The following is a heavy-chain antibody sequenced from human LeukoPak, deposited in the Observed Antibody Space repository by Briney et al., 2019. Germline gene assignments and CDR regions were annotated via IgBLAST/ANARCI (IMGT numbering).Heavy chain of an antibody. CDR3: ARATYSGPDY. CDR1: GGSISSGDYY. J-gene: IGHJ4*02. Sequence: SQTLSLTWPVSGGSISSGDYYWSWIRQPPGKGLEWIGYIYYSGTTYYNPSLKSRVTISVDTSRNQFSLKLTSVTAADTAMYYCARATYSGPDYWGQGTLVTVSS. D-gene: IGHD5-12*01. CDR2: IYYSGTT. V-gene: IGHV4-30-4*01.